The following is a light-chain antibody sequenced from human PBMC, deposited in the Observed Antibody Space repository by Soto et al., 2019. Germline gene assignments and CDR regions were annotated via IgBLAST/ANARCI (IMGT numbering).Light chain of an antibody. CDR1: SSDVGAYNY. J-gene: IGLJ1*01. CDR3: FSYTTSSTYV. V-gene: IGLV2-14*03. Sequence: QSVLTKPASVSGSPGQSITISCTGTSSDVGAYNYVSWYQQLPGKAPKLVIYDVSNRPSGVSNRFSGSKSGNTASLTISGLQAEDETDYYCFSYTTSSTYVFGTGTKVTVL. CDR2: DVS.